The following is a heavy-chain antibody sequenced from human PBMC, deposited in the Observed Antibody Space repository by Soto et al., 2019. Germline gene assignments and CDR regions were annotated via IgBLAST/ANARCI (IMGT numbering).Heavy chain of an antibody. CDR2: INHSGST. V-gene: IGHV4-34*01. CDR3: ARLGVYSSSSGLWGLYNWFDP. Sequence: SETLSLTCAVYGGSFSGYYWSWIRQPPGKGLEWFGEINHSGSTNYNPSLKSRVTISVDTSKNQFSLKLSSVTAADTAVYYCARLGVYSSSSGLWGLYNWFDPWGQGTLVTVSS. D-gene: IGHD6-6*01. CDR1: GGSFSGYY. J-gene: IGHJ5*02.